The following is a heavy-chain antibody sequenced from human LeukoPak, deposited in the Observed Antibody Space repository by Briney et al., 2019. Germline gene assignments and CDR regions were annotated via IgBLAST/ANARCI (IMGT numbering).Heavy chain of an antibody. CDR1: GFIFSTYT. V-gene: IGHV3-23*01. CDR3: AKAAVYHDSCPDS. J-gene: IGHJ4*02. D-gene: IGHD5/OR15-5a*01. Sequence: PGGSLRLSCAASGFIFSTYTMNWVRQAPGKGLEWVSSISSSGGSTYYADSVKGRFTISGDNSKNTLYLQVISLRAEDTAVYYCAKAAVYHDSCPDSWGQGTLVTVSS. CDR2: ISSSGGST.